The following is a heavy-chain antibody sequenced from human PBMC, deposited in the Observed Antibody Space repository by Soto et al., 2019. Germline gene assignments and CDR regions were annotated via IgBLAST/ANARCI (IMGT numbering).Heavy chain of an antibody. J-gene: IGHJ4*02. D-gene: IGHD1-26*01. CDR2: IHSGGTT. CDR1: GASISNGYYS. Sequence: QVQLQEPGPRLVEPSHTLSLTCTVSGASISNGYYSWSWIRQSPGTGLEWIGHIHSGGTTYSNPSLKSRLTISVDMSKNQFSLQLSSLPAADTAVYSCARGPSGDKVDYWGQGTLVTVSS. V-gene: IGHV4-30-4*01. CDR3: ARGPSGDKVDY.